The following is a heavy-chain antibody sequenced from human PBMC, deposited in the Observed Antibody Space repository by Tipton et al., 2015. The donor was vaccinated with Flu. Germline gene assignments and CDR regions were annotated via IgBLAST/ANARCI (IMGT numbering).Heavy chain of an antibody. V-gene: IGHV4-59*01. CDR1: GASIASYY. J-gene: IGHJ5*02. CDR3: ARAPSGYCAGDFGEYGWLDP. CDR2: FYSSGNT. Sequence: TLSLTCAVSGASIASYYWSWIRQPPGKGLEWIGYFYSSGNTNYNPSLRSRVTMSVDTSKKQFSLMLTSVTAADTAVYYCARAPSGYCAGDFGEYGWLDPWGQGTQVVVSS. D-gene: IGHD2-21*01.